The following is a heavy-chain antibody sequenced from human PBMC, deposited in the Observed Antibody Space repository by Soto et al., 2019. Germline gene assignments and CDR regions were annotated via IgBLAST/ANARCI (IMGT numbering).Heavy chain of an antibody. CDR1: GDSNSSYY. CDR2: ISYSGST. CDR3: ARARILLTGYYKGGFYYFDF. J-gene: IGHJ4*02. V-gene: IGHV4-59*01. D-gene: IGHD3-9*01. Sequence: PSETLSLTCTVSGDSNSSYYWSWIRQSPGKGLEWIGYISYSGSTTYNPSLKSRLTISLHTSNNQFSLTLDSVTAADTAVYYCARARILLTGYYKGGFYYFDFWGEGILVTVSS.